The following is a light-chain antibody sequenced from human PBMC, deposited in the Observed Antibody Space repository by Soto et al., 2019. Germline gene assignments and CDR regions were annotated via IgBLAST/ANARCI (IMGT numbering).Light chain of an antibody. CDR2: DND. CDR3: GTWDSSLSTYV. V-gene: IGLV1-51*01. Sequence: QSVLTQPPSVSAAPGQKVTISCSGSSSKIGNNYVSWYQQLPGTAPKLLIYDNDKRPSEIPDRFSGSKSGTSATLGITGLQTGDEADYYCGTWDSSLSTYVFGTGTKVT. J-gene: IGLJ1*01. CDR1: SSKIGNNY.